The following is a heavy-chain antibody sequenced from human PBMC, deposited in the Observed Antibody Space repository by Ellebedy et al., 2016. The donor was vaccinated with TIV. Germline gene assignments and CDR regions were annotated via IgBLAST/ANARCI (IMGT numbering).Heavy chain of an antibody. CDR3: ARGDSTFWGLPY. Sequence: GGSLRLXXAASGFTVGNNYMSWVRQPPGKGLEWVSLIYSRGITAYADSVRGRFTISRDNAKSTLYLQMNSLRAEDTAVYYCARGDSTFWGLPYWGQGTLVTVSS. V-gene: IGHV3-53*01. D-gene: IGHD2-21*01. CDR2: IYSRGIT. CDR1: GFTVGNNY. J-gene: IGHJ4*02.